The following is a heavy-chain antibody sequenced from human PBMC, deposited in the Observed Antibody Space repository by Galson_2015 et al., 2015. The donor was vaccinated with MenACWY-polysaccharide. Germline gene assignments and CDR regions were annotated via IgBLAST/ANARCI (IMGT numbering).Heavy chain of an antibody. D-gene: IGHD2-21*02. J-gene: IGHJ2*01. V-gene: IGHV3-7*01. CDR1: GFTFSSYW. CDR2: IKQDGSEK. Sequence: SLRLSCAASGFTFSSYWMSWVRQAPGKGLEWVANIKQDGSEKYYVDSVKGRFTISRDNAENSLYLQMNSLRVEDTAVYYCAKVPVVLTGERWGARSWYFDLWGRGTLVPVSS. CDR3: AKVPVVLTGERWGARSWYFDL.